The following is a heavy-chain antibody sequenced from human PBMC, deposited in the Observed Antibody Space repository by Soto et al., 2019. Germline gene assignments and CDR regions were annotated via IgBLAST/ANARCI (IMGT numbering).Heavy chain of an antibody. J-gene: IGHJ4*02. D-gene: IGHD2-15*01. CDR2: IIPIFGTA. CDR3: ARSGYCSGGSCSNFDY. Sequence: ASVKVSCKASGGPFSSYGISWVRQAPGQGLEWMGGIIPIFGTANYAQKFQGRVTITADESTSTAYMELSSLRSEDTAVYYCARSGYCSGGSCSNFDYWGQGTLVTVS. V-gene: IGHV1-69*13. CDR1: GGPFSSYG.